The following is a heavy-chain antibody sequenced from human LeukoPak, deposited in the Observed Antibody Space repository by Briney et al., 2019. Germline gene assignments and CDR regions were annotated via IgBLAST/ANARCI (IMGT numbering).Heavy chain of an antibody. V-gene: IGHV3-74*01. CDR3: ATKQWLAPPPDS. D-gene: IGHD6-19*01. J-gene: IGHJ4*02. Sequence: PGVSLRLSCAASGFTFSKYWMLWVRQAPGKGLESVSRINTDGTVTTYADSVKGRFTVSRDNADNTMFLQMNSVSDEDTAVYYCATKQWLAPPPDSWGQGTPVTVSS. CDR1: GFTFSKYW. CDR2: INTDGTVT.